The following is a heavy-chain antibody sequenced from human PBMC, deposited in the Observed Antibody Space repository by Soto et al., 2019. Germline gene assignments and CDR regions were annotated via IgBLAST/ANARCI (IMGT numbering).Heavy chain of an antibody. D-gene: IGHD2-15*01. CDR2: ISGSGGST. J-gene: IGHJ4*02. Sequence: PGGSLRLSCAASGFTFSSYAMSWVRQAPGKGLEWVSAISGSGGSTYYAGSVKGRFTISRDNSKNTLYLQMNSLRAEDTAVYYCARVEMVVAATCDYWGQGTLVTVSS. CDR1: GFTFSSYA. CDR3: ARVEMVVAATCDY. V-gene: IGHV3-23*01.